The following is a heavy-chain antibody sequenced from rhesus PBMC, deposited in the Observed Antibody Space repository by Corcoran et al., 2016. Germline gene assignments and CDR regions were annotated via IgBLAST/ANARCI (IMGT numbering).Heavy chain of an antibody. CDR1: GGSMSESSF. CDR2: KYANNLTT. Sequence: QVRLQESGPGLVKSSETLSLTCAVSGGSMSESSFWNWIRQPPGKGREWIWNKYANNLTTYNPPRKRRVTISKDTSNNQFFLKGTSVTAADTAVYYCASPFERGRFEVWGAGVLVTVSS. V-gene: IGHV4S9*01. D-gene: IGHD3-34*01. CDR3: ASPFERGRFEV. J-gene: IGHJ5-1*01.